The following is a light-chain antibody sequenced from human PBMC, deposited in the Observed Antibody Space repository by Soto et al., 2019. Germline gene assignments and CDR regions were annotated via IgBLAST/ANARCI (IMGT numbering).Light chain of an antibody. CDR2: DDS. CDR1: YIGSRS. Sequence: SYELTQPPSVSVAPGQTARITCGGNYIGSRSVHWYHQKPGQAPVLVVHDDSDRPSGIPERFSGSKSGNTASLTISGLQAEDEADYYCSSYTSSNTRVVFGGGTKLTVL. CDR3: SSYTSSNTRVV. J-gene: IGLJ2*01. V-gene: IGLV3-21*02.